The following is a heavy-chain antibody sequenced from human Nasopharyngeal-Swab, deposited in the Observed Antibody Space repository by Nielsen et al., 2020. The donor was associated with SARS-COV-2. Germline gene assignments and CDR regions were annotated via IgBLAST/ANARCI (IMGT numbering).Heavy chain of an antibody. J-gene: IGHJ3*02. CDR1: VCTFSSYA. Sequence: SVKVSCKATVCTFSSYAISWLRQAPGKGLEWMGGIIPIFGTANYAQKFQGRVTITPDKSTRTAYMELDRLRSEDTAVYYCASWDTALVNGAFDIWGQGTMVTVSS. V-gene: IGHV1-69*06. D-gene: IGHD5-18*01. CDR2: IIPIFGTA. CDR3: ASWDTALVNGAFDI.